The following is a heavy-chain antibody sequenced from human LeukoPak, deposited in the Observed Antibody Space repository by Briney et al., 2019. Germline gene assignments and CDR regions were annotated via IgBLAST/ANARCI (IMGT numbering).Heavy chain of an antibody. D-gene: IGHD6-13*01. Sequence: ASVKVSCKASGYTFTGYYMHWVRQAPGQGLEWMGWINPNSGGTNYAQKFQGRVTMTRDTSISTAYMELSGLRSDDTAVYYCARVNMVRMPGGYWGQGTLVTVSS. CDR3: ARVNMVRMPGGY. V-gene: IGHV1-2*02. CDR1: GYTFTGYY. J-gene: IGHJ4*02. CDR2: INPNSGGT.